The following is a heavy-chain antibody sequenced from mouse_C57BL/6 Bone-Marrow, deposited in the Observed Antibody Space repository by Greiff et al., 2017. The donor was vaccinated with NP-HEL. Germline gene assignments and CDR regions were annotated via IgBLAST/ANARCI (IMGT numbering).Heavy chain of an antibody. CDR1: GFTFSDYY. J-gene: IGHJ4*01. CDR2: INYDGSST. V-gene: IGHV5-16*01. D-gene: IGHD2-4*01. CDR3: AREGGLRRRTYAMDY. Sequence: EVQVVESEGGLVQPGSSMKLSYTASGFTFSDYYMAWVRQVPEKGLEWVANINYDGSSTYYLDSLKSRFIISRDNAKNILYLQMSSLKSEDTATYYCAREGGLRRRTYAMDYWGQGTSVTVSS.